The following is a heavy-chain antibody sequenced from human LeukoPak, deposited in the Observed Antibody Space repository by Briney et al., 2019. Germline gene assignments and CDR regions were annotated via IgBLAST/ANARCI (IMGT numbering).Heavy chain of an antibody. CDR2: INHSGST. J-gene: IGHJ5*02. V-gene: IGHV4-34*01. CDR3: ARGGYYGSGNDFRFDP. Sequence: SETLSLTCAVYGGSFSGYYWSWIRQPPGKGLEWIGEINHSGSTNYKPSLKSRVTISVDTSKNQFSLKLNSVTAADTAVYYCARGGYYGSGNDFRFDPWGQGTLVTVSS. CDR1: GGSFSGYY. D-gene: IGHD3-10*01.